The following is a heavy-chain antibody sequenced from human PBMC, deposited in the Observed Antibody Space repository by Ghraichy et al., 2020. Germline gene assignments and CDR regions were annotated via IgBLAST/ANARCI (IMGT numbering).Heavy chain of an antibody. J-gene: IGHJ6*02. V-gene: IGHV1-8*01. CDR2: MNPNSGNT. CDR1: GYTFTSYD. CDR3: ARGRLLWFGGDLYGMDV. D-gene: IGHD3-10*01. Sequence: ASVKVSCKASGYTFTSYDINWVRQATGQGLEWMGWMNPNSGNTGYAQKFQGRVTMTRNTSISTAYMELSSLRSEDTAVYYCARGRLLWFGGDLYGMDVWGQGTTVTVSS.